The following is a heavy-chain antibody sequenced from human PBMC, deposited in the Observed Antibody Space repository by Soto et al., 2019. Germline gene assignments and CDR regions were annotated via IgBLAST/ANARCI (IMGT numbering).Heavy chain of an antibody. CDR3: ARGPLVVLNYFES. Sequence: QVQLVQSGTEVKKPGSSVKVSCKASGGTFRNYPINWVRQAPGQGLEWMGSIFPLTDIPDYAQNFQARLTISADKSPSTHYMESSSLTSDDTAMYFCARGPLVVLNYFESWGQGTLVTVSS. CDR2: IFPLTDIP. J-gene: IGHJ4*02. CDR1: GGTFRNYP. V-gene: IGHV1-69*02.